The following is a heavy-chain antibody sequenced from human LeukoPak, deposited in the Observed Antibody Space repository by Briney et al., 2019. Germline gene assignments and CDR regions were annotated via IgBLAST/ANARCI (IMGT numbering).Heavy chain of an antibody. CDR3: ARVDYDFWSGYQYNWFDP. CDR2: IYYSGST. V-gene: IGHV4-59*01. Sequence: SETLSLTCTVSGGSISSYYWSWIRQPPGKGLEWIGYIYYSGSTNYNPSLKSRVTISVDTSKSQFSLKLSSVTAADTAVYYCARVDYDFWSGYQYNWFDPWGQGTLVTVSS. D-gene: IGHD3-3*01. CDR1: GGSISSYY. J-gene: IGHJ5*02.